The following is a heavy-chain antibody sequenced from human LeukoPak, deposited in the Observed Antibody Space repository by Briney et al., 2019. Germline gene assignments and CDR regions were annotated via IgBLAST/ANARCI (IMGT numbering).Heavy chain of an antibody. CDR1: GFTFDDYA. V-gene: IGHV3-33*08. CDR3: ARIPPRIAAAGGDGMDV. D-gene: IGHD6-13*01. J-gene: IGHJ6*02. Sequence: GGSLRLSCAASGFTFDDYAMHWVRQAPGKGLEWVAVIWYDGSNKYYADSVKGRFTISRDNSKNTLYLQMNSLRAEDTAVYYCARIPPRIAAAGGDGMDVWGQGTTVTVSS. CDR2: IWYDGSNK.